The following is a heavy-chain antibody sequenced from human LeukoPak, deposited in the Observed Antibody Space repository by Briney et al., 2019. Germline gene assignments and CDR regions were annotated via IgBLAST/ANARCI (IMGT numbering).Heavy chain of an antibody. J-gene: IGHJ4*02. Sequence: GGSLRLSCAASGFTFSNAWMSWVRQAPGKGLEWVGRIKSKTDGGKTDYAVPVKGRFTISRDDSKHTLYLQMNSLKTEDTAVYYCTTVGYYYDSSGYSPFDYWGQGTLVTVSS. V-gene: IGHV3-15*01. CDR1: GFTFSNAW. D-gene: IGHD3-22*01. CDR2: IKSKTDGGKT. CDR3: TTVGYYYDSSGYSPFDY.